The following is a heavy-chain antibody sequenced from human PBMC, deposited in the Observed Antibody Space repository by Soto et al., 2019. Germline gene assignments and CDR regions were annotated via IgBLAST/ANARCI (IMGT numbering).Heavy chain of an antibody. CDR3: ARDTSPDKTFDP. CDR2: INAGNGNT. J-gene: IGHJ5*02. V-gene: IGHV1-3*01. Sequence: GASVKVSCKASGYTFTSYAMHWVRQAPGQRLEWMGWINAGNGNTKYSQKFQGRVTITRDTSASTAYMELSSLRSEDTAVYYCARDTSPDKTFDPWGQGTLVTVSS. CDR1: GYTFTSYA.